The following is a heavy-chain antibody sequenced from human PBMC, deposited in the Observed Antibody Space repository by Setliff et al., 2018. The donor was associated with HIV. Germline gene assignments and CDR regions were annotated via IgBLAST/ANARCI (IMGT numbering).Heavy chain of an antibody. V-gene: IGHV4-61*09. CDR1: GDSITSDAFY. D-gene: IGHD3-10*01. CDR3: ARDRYYGSGSYYNYFDY. CDR2: IYTNGGA. Sequence: SETLSLTCTVSGDSITSDAFYWTWVRQPAGKGLEWIGHIYTNGGADYNSSLKSRVTISMDAPKNQFSLKLTSVTAADTAAYYCARDRYYGSGSYYNYFDYWGQGILVTV. J-gene: IGHJ4*02.